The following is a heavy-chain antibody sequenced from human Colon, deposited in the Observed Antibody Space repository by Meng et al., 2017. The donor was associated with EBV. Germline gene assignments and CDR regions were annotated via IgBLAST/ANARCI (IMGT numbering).Heavy chain of an antibody. CDR1: GDSVATGRYY. V-gene: IGHV4-61*01. D-gene: IGHD3-10*01. CDR2: IYYIGGT. CDR3: ARVSGRSFDP. J-gene: IGHJ5*02. Sequence: QGQLPESGPGLVKPSETLSPTCTVSGDSVATGRYYWSWIRQPPGKGLEWIAYIYYIGGTNYNPSLKSRLTISLDTSKNQFSLSLRSVTAADTAVYYCARVSGRSFDPWGQGTLVTVSS.